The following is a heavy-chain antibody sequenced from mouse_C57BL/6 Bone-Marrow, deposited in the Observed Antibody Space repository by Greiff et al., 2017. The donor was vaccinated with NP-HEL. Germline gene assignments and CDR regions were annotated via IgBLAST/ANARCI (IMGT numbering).Heavy chain of an antibody. CDR2: FNPYNGGT. Sequence: VQLQQSGPVLVKPGASVKMSCKASGYTFTDYYMNWVKQSHGKSLEWIGVFNPYNGGTSYNQKFKGKATLTVDKSSSTAYMELNSLTSEDSAVYYCARNYGNYPNLSYWGQGTLVTVSA. CDR3: ARNYGNYPNLSY. V-gene: IGHV1-19*01. J-gene: IGHJ3*01. D-gene: IGHD2-1*01. CDR1: GYTFTDYY.